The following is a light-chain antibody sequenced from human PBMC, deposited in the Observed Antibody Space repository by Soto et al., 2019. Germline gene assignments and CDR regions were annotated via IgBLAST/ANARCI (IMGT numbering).Light chain of an antibody. CDR1: QSISTS. V-gene: IGKV1-5*03. J-gene: IGKJ1*01. CDR2: KAS. Sequence: DIQMTQSPSTLSASVGDRVTITCRANQSISTSLAWYQQKPGKSPNLLIQKASSLESGVPSRFSGSGSGTEFTLTISSLQPDDFATYYCQQYNRYSGTFGQGTKVEIK. CDR3: QQYNRYSGT.